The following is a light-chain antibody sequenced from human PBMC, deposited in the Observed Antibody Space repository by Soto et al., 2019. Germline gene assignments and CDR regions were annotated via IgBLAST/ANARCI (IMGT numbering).Light chain of an antibody. V-gene: IGKV3-20*01. CDR2: DAS. J-gene: IGKJ4*01. Sequence: EPVLTQSPGTLSLSPGERATLSCRASQTGRNNYLAWYQQKPGQAPRLLIYDASSRATGIPDRFSGGGSGTDFTLTISRLEPEDFAVYYCQQFSSYPLTFGGGTKVDI. CDR1: QTGRNNY. CDR3: QQFSSYPLT.